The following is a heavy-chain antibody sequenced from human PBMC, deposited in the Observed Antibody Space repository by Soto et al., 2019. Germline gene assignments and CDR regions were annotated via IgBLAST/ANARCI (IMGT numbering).Heavy chain of an antibody. V-gene: IGHV4-31*03. Sequence: QVQLQESGPGLVKPSQTLSLTCTVSGGSISSGGYYWSWIRQHPGKGLEWIGYIYYNPSLKSRVTLSVDTSKNQFSLKLSSVTAAATAVYYCARDMCVDCFSFDSWGQGTLVTVSS. J-gene: IGHJ4*02. D-gene: IGHD2-21*02. CDR1: GGSISSGGYY. CDR3: ARDMCVDCFSFDS. CDR2: IY.